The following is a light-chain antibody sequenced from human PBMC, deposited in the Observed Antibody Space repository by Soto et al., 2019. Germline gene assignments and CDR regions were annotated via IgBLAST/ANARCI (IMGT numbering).Light chain of an antibody. J-gene: IGKJ5*01. CDR2: AAS. V-gene: IGKV1-12*01. CDR1: PVISNN. CDR3: QQANRVPLS. Sequence: DIQMTQSPSSVSASVGARVTITCRASPVISNNLAWYQQKPGKAPQLLIYAASSLQSGVQPRFSGSGSGTDFTLAISSLQPDDFAIDYCQQANRVPLSFGQGTRLEIK.